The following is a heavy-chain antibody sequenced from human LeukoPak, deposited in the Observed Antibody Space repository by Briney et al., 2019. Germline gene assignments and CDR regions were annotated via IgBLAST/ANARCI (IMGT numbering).Heavy chain of an antibody. Sequence: GGSLRLSCAASGFSFSSYAMSWVRQAPGKRLEWVSVVTGGGGDAYYADSVKGRFTISRDNSKNMLYLQMNSLGAEDAAVYYCAKAPLRSCSGAICYPFDYWGQGTLVTVSS. J-gene: IGHJ4*02. CDR1: GFSFSSYA. CDR2: VTGGGGDA. D-gene: IGHD2-15*01. V-gene: IGHV3-23*01. CDR3: AKAPLRSCSGAICYPFDY.